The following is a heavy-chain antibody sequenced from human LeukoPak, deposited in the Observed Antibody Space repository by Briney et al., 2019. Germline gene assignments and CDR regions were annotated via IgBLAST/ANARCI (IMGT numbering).Heavy chain of an antibody. D-gene: IGHD1-7*01. V-gene: IGHV3-7*01. CDR1: GFTFSIYV. Sequence: GGSLRLSCAASGFTFSIYVMSWVRQPPGKGLEWGANIKRDGSEKYYVDSVKGRFTISRDNAKNSLYLQMNTLRVEDTAVYYCARDAGTRDWFDHWGQGTLVTVSS. J-gene: IGHJ5*02. CDR3: ARDAGTRDWFDH. CDR2: IKRDGSEK.